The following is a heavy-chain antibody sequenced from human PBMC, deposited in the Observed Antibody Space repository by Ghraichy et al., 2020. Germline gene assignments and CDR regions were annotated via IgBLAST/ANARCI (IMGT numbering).Heavy chain of an antibody. CDR1: GGSISSYY. D-gene: IGHD5-12*01. CDR2: IYTSGST. Sequence: SETLSLTCTVSGGSISSYYWSWIRQPAGKGLEWIGRIYTSGSTNYNPSLKSRVTMSVDTSKNQFSLKLSSVTAADTAVYYCARDLGIVATSNNWFDPWGQGTLVTVSS. V-gene: IGHV4-4*07. CDR3: ARDLGIVATSNNWFDP. J-gene: IGHJ5*02.